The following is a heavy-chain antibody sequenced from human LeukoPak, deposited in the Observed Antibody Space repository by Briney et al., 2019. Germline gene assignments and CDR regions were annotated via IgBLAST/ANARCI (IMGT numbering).Heavy chain of an antibody. V-gene: IGHV4-59*01. D-gene: IGHD3-22*01. CDR3: AREDSSHYYDSRRDAFDI. Sequence: SETLSLTCSVSGGSISDYDWGWIRQPPGRGLEWIGLIYYSGSTNYNPSLKRPVTISVATSQSHFSLKLSSVTAADTAVYYCAREDSSHYYDSRRDAFDIWGQGTMVPVSS. CDR2: IYYSGST. J-gene: IGHJ3*02. CDR1: GGSISDYD.